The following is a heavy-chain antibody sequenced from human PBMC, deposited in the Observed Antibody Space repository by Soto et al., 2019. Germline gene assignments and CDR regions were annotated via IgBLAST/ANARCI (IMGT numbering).Heavy chain of an antibody. Sequence: QVQLVESGGGLVRPGGSLRLSCAASGFTFRDYDMPWVRQAPGKGLEWLSFIDSSSKNTNYADSVKGRFTISRDNAKNSLNLKTNNLTADDTAIYYRPREYSYAMNVWGQGTMVTVSS. CDR1: GFTFRDYD. J-gene: IGHJ6*02. CDR2: IDSSSKNT. CDR3: PREYSYAMNV. V-gene: IGHV3-11*05.